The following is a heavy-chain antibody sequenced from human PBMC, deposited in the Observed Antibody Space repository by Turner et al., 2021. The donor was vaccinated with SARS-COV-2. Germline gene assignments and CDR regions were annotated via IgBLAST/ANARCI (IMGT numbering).Heavy chain of an antibody. D-gene: IGHD6-13*01. J-gene: IGHJ5*01. CDR1: AGSISSSSYY. CDR3: ARHWEVAAAAYLARFDP. CDR2: IYYSGST. V-gene: IGHV4-39*01. Sequence: QLQLQESVPGLVKPLETLSFICTVSAGSISSSSYYWCWIRQPPGKGLVWIGSIYYSGSTYYNPSLKGRVNISVNTSKNQCSLKLTSVAAADTAVYFCARHWEVAAAAYLARFDPWGQGTLVTVSS.